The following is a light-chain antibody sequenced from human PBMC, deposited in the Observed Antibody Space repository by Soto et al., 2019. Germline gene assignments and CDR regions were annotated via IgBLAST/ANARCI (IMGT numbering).Light chain of an antibody. V-gene: IGKV3-20*01. CDR1: QSFRSN. Sequence: EIVMTQSPATLSVSPGERATLSCRASQSFRSNLAWYQQKPGQAPRLVIYAASTRATGIPDTFSGSGSGTDFTLTISRLEPEDFAVYYCQLYGDSPMYTFGQGTKVDI. J-gene: IGKJ2*01. CDR2: AAS. CDR3: QLYGDSPMYT.